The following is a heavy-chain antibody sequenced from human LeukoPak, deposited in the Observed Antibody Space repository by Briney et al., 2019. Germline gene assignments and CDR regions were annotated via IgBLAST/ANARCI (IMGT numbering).Heavy chain of an antibody. CDR2: IIPIFGTA. D-gene: IGHD2-15*01. Sequence: SVKVSCKASAGTFSSYAISWVRQAPGQGLEWMGGIIPIFGTANYAQKFQGRVTITADESTSTAYMELSSLRSEDTAVYYCAVGGILYKNLDGWGQGTLVTVSS. CDR1: AGTFSSYA. J-gene: IGHJ4*02. CDR3: AVGGILYKNLDG. V-gene: IGHV1-69*13.